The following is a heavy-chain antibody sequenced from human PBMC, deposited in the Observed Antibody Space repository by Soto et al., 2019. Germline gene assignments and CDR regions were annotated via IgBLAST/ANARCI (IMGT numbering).Heavy chain of an antibody. J-gene: IGHJ4*02. CDR3: ARAPSVAPAISSCFDH. Sequence: PGGSLRLSCAASGFSFSSHAMGWVRQAPGKGLEWVSSTTSSGITTYYADSVKGRFTISRDNSKNTLYLQINSLRAEDTAVYYCARAPSVAPAISSCFDHWGQGTQVTVSS. CDR1: GFSFSSHA. D-gene: IGHD2-15*01. V-gene: IGHV3-23*05. CDR2: TTSSGITT.